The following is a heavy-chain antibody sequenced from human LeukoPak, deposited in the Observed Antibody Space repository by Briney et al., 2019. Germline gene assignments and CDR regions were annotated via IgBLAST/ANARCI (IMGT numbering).Heavy chain of an antibody. CDR2: IYHSGST. Sequence: PSETLSLTCAVSGYSISSGYYWGWIRQPPGKGLEWIGSIYHSGSTYYNPSLKSRVTISVDTSKNQFSLKLSSVTAADTAVYYCARGGYSYAVPLLYWGQGTPVTVSS. D-gene: IGHD5-18*01. V-gene: IGHV4-38-2*01. CDR3: ARGGYSYAVPLLY. J-gene: IGHJ4*02. CDR1: GYSISSGYY.